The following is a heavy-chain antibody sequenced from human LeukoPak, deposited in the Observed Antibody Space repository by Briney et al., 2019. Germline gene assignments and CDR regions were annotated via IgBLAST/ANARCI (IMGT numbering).Heavy chain of an antibody. CDR3: AKDRSSGWSDAFDI. J-gene: IGHJ3*02. CDR1: GFTFSSYA. Sequence: GGSLRPSCAASGFTFSSYAMHWVRQAPGKGLEWVAVISYDGSNKYYADSVKGRFTISRDNSKNTLYLQMNSLRAEDTAVYYCAKDRSSGWSDAFDIWGQGTMVTVSS. V-gene: IGHV3-30-3*01. CDR2: ISYDGSNK. D-gene: IGHD6-19*01.